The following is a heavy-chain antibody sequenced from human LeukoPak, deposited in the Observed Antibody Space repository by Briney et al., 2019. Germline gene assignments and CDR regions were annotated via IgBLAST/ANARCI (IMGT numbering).Heavy chain of an antibody. CDR1: GGSFSGYY. V-gene: IGHV4-34*01. CDR2: INHSGST. CDR3: ARREGGKYCSGSTCYGGSYYYYMDV. Sequence: SETLSLTCAVYGGSFSGYYWSWLRQPPGKGLEWIGEINHSGSTNYNPSLKGRLTISVDTSKNQFSLKLSSVTAADTAHYYCARREGGKYCSGSTCYGGSYYYYMDVWGKGTTVTVSS. J-gene: IGHJ6*03. D-gene: IGHD2-15*01.